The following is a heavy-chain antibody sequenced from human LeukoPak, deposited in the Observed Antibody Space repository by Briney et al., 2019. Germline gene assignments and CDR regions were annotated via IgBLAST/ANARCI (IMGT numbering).Heavy chain of an antibody. CDR2: ISKSGTST. Sequence: GGSVRLSCAASGFTFSDYYMSWIRQAPEKGLEWVSYISKSGTSTKYADSVKGRFSISRDNAKQSLYLQLNSLTAEDTAVYYCARVRSSGSPLDYWGQGTLVTVSS. V-gene: IGHV3-11*05. J-gene: IGHJ4*02. D-gene: IGHD3-10*01. CDR1: GFTFSDYY. CDR3: ARVRSSGSPLDY.